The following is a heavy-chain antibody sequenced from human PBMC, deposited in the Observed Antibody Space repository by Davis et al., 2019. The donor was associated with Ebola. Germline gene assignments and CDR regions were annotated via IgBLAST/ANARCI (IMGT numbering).Heavy chain of an antibody. CDR2: IKSKSYGGTT. D-gene: IGHD5-12*01. CDR1: GFTFGDYA. V-gene: IGHV3-49*04. CDR3: ARAYSGYGWSY. Sequence: PGGSLRLSCTASGFTFGDYAMTWVRQAPGKGLEWVSFIKSKSYGGTTQYAASVKGRFTISRDHSKSIAYLQMNSLKPEDTAVYYCARAYSGYGWSYWGQGTLVTVSS. J-gene: IGHJ4*02.